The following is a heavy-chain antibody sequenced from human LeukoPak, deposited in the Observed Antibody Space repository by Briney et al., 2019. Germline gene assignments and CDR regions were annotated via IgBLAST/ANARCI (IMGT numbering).Heavy chain of an antibody. J-gene: IGHJ4*02. V-gene: IGHV3-20*04. CDR3: ARVFLIVAAGTFDY. CDR2: IGSGGDT. Sequence: PGGSLRLSCAASGFTFDDYAMHWVRQAPGKGLEWVSGIGSGGDTHYADSVKGRFTISRDNAKNSLYLQMNSLRAEDTAVYYCARVFLIVAAGTFDYWGQGTLVTVSS. CDR1: GFTFDDYA. D-gene: IGHD6-13*01.